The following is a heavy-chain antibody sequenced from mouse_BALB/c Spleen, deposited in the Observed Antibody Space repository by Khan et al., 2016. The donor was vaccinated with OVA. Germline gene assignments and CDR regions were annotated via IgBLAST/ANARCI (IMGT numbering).Heavy chain of an antibody. CDR1: GYTFTNYW. CDR3: ARNPFAY. Sequence: HVQLQQPGAELVRPGASVNLSCKASGYTFTNYWMNWVKQRPEQGLEWIGRIDPYDSEIHYNQKFKDKAILTVDKSSNTAYMQLHSLTSEDSAVYYCARNPFAYWGQGTLVTVSA. J-gene: IGHJ3*01. CDR2: IDPYDSEI. V-gene: IGHV1-52*01.